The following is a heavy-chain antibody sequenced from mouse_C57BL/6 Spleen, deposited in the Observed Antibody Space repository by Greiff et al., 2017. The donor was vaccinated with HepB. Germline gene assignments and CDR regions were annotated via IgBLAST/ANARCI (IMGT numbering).Heavy chain of an antibody. CDR3: ARSYSLMDY. V-gene: IGHV1-50*01. D-gene: IGHD6-5*01. CDR1: GYTFTSYW. CDR2: IDPSDSYT. Sequence: QVQLKQPGAELVKPGASVKLSCKASGYTFTSYWMQWVKQRPGQGLEWIGEIDPSDSYTNYNQKFKGKATLTVDTSSSTAYMQLSSLTSEDSAVYYCARSYSLMDYWGQGTSVTVSS. J-gene: IGHJ4*01.